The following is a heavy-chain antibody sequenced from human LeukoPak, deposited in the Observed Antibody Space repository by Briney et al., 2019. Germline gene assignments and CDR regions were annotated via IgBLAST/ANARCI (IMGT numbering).Heavy chain of an antibody. D-gene: IGHD3-10*01. CDR3: GRGMIGVYGSDY. V-gene: IGHV3-74*01. CDR2: INPAGSTA. Sequence: GGSLRLSCAASGFTFSTYWMHWVRQAPGKGLVWVSHINPAGSTAFYVDSVKGRFTISRDNAKNTVYLQMSSLGAEDTAIYYCGRGMIGVYGSDYWGQGTLVTVSS. CDR1: GFTFSTYW. J-gene: IGHJ4*02.